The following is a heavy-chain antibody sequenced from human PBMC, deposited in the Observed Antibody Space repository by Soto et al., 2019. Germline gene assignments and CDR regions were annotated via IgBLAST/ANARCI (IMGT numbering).Heavy chain of an antibody. J-gene: IGHJ5*02. CDR3: AREAYSSSSFDP. CDR1: GFTFSSYA. D-gene: IGHD6-13*01. V-gene: IGHV3-30-3*01. Sequence: GGSLRLSCAASGFTFSSYAMHWVRQAPGKGLEWVAVISYDGSNKYYADSVKGRFTISRDNSKNTLYLQMNSLRAEDTAVYYCAREAYSSSSFDPWGQGTLVTVSS. CDR2: ISYDGSNK.